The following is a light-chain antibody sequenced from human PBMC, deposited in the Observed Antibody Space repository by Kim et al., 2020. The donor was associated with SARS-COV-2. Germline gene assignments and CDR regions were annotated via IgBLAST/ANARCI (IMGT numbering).Light chain of an antibody. V-gene: IGKV1-39*01. J-gene: IGKJ2*01. CDR2: ATS. CDR3: QQSYSDPYI. Sequence: GDRVTLTCRSSQIISSYLNWYQLKPGTAPKLLLYATSNLQSGVPSRFSGSASGTEFTLTISSLQPEDFATYYCQQSYSDPYIFGQGTKLEI. CDR1: QIISSY.